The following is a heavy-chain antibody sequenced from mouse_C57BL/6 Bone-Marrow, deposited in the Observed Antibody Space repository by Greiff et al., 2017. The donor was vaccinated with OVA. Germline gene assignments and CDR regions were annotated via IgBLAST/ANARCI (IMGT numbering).Heavy chain of an antibody. CDR1: GYAFSSSW. D-gene: IGHD1-1*01. CDR2: IYPGDGDT. J-gene: IGHJ4*01. CDR3: ARPYYGSGAMDY. V-gene: IGHV1-82*01. Sequence: QVQLQQSGPELVKPGASVKISCKASGYAFSSSWMNWVKQRPGKGLEWIGRIYPGDGDTNYNGKFKGKATLTADKSSSTAYMQLSSLTSEDSAVYFCARPYYGSGAMDYWGQGTSVTVSS.